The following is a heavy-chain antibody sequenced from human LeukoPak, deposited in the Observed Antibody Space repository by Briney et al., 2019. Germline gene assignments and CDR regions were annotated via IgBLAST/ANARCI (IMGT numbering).Heavy chain of an antibody. V-gene: IGHV3-7*01. CDR3: ARQGSCGSTSCYGLDY. J-gene: IGHJ4*02. D-gene: IGHD2-2*01. CDR1: GFTFSSYW. Sequence: PGGSLRLSCAASGFTFSSYWMSWVRQAPGKGLEWVANIKQDGSEKYYVDSVKGRFTISRDNAKNSLYLQMNSLRAEDTAVYYCARQGSCGSTSCYGLDYWGQGTLVTVSS. CDR2: IKQDGSEK.